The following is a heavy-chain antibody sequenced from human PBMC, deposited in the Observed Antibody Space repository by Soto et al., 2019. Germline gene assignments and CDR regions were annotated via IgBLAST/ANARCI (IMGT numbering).Heavy chain of an antibody. CDR3: ARDLRVVVPAATSGRVY. CDR2: ISSSSSTI. V-gene: IGHV3-48*01. Sequence: GGSLRLSCAASGFTFSSYSMNWVRQAPGKGLEWVSYISSSSSTIYYADSVKGRFTISRDNAKNSLYLQMNSLRAEDTAVYYCARDLRVVVPAATSGRVYWGQGTLVTVSS. CDR1: GFTFSSYS. J-gene: IGHJ4*02. D-gene: IGHD2-2*01.